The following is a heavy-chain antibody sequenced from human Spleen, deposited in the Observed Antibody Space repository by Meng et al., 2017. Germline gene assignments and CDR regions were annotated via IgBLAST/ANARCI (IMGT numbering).Heavy chain of an antibody. V-gene: IGHV1-3*01. D-gene: IGHD3-10*01. CDR1: GYTFTSYA. Sequence: ASVKVSCKASGYTFTSYAMHWVRQAPGQRLEWMGWINAGNGNTKYSQKFQGRVTITRDTSASTAYMELSSLRSDDTAVYYCARVQGRRFGELFYNWFDPWGQGTLVTVSS. CDR2: INAGNGNT. J-gene: IGHJ5*02. CDR3: ARVQGRRFGELFYNWFDP.